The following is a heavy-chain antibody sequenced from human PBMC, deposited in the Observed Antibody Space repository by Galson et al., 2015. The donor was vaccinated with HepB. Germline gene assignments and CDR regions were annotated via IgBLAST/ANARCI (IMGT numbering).Heavy chain of an antibody. V-gene: IGHV4-59*01. CDR1: GGSISSYY. CDR3: ARGLAARRGKVWYYYYMDV. Sequence: SETLSLTCTVSGGSISSYYWSWIRQPPGKGLEWIGYIYYSGSTNYNPSLKSRVTISVDTSKNQFSLKLSSVTAADTAVYYCARGLAARRGKVWYYYYMDVWGKGTTVTVSS. CDR2: IYYSGST. J-gene: IGHJ6*03. D-gene: IGHD6-6*01.